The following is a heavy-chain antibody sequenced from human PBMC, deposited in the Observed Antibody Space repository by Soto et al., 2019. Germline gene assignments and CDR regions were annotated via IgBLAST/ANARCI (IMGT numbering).Heavy chain of an antibody. J-gene: IGHJ4*02. V-gene: IGHV1-3*04. Sequence: GASVKVSCKASGYTFTSYSIHWVRQASGQGLEWIGWINTDNGDAKYSQKFQGRVTVTRDTSETTAYMEVSSLRSEDTAVYYCARGIAVAGTNPFHYWGQGPLLTVST. CDR3: ARGIAVAGTNPFHY. CDR2: INTDNGDA. CDR1: GYTFTSYS. D-gene: IGHD6-19*01.